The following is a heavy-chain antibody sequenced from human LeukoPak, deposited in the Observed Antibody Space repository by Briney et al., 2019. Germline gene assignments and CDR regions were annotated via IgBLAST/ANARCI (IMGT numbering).Heavy chain of an antibody. D-gene: IGHD5-18*01. CDR3: AITRNIAMPISYYYYSVDV. J-gene: IGHJ6*02. CDR2: IYYSGST. Sequence: SETLSLTCTVSGGSISSGGYYWSWIRQHPGQGLEWIVYIYYSGSTYYNPSLKSRVTISVDTSENQFSLKLSSVTAADTAVYYCAITRNIAMPISYYYYSVDVWGQGTTVIVSS. CDR1: GGSISSGGYY. V-gene: IGHV4-31*03.